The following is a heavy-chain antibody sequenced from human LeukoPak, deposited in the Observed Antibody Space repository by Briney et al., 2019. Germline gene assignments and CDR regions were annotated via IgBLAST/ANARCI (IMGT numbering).Heavy chain of an antibody. V-gene: IGHV1-24*01. J-gene: IGHJ4*02. Sequence: ASVKVSCKVSGYTLTELSMHWVRQAPGKGLEWMGGFDPEDGETIYAQKFQGRVTMTEDTSTDTAYMELSSLRSEDTAVYYCTTSLAGAVTAVYPFDNWSQGTLVTVSS. D-gene: IGHD2-21*02. CDR3: TTSLAGAVTAVYPFDN. CDR2: FDPEDGET. CDR1: GYTLTELS.